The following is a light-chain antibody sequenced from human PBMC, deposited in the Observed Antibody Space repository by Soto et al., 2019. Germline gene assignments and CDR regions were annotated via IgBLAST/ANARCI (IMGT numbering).Light chain of an antibody. Sequence: MQLIQCPSTFSASVGDRVTITCRASQSTSSWLAWYQQKPGKAPKLLIYDASSLESGVPSRFSGSGSGTEFTLTISSLQPDDFATYYSQQYNSYAWTFGQGTKVDIK. J-gene: IGKJ1*01. CDR2: DAS. V-gene: IGKV1-5*01. CDR3: QQYNSYAWT. CDR1: QSTSSW.